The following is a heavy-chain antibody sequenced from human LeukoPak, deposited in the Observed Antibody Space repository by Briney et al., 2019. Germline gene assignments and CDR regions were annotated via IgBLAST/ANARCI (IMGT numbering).Heavy chain of an antibody. CDR2: IYTSGST. Sequence: SETLSLTCTVSGGSISSYYWSWLRQPAGKGLEWIGRIYTSGSTNYNPSLKSRVTMSVDTSKNQFSLKLSSVTAADTAVYYCASSGSSGWWNYYYMDVWGKGTTVTVSS. D-gene: IGHD6-19*01. CDR3: ASSGSSGWWNYYYMDV. J-gene: IGHJ6*03. V-gene: IGHV4-4*07. CDR1: GGSISSYY.